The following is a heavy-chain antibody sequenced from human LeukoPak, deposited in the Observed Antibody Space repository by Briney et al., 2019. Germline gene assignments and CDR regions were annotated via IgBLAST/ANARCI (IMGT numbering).Heavy chain of an antibody. CDR2: IFYSGST. J-gene: IGHJ5*02. CDR1: GGSISSYY. Sequence: SETLSLTCTVSGGSISSYYWSWIRQPPGKGLEWIGYIFYSGSTNYNPSLKSRVTISVDTSKNQFSLKLSSVTAADTAVYYCASLSGRSWGQGTLVTVAS. CDR3: ASLSGRS. V-gene: IGHV4-59*08.